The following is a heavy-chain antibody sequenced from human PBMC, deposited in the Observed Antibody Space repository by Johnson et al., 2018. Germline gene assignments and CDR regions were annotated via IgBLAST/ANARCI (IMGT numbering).Heavy chain of an antibody. CDR1: RFTFSSYG. Sequence: VQLVEAGGGVVQPGRSLRLSCAASRFTFSSYGMHWVRQAPGKGLEWVAVISYDGSNKYYADSVKGRFTISRDNYKNTLYLQMNSLRPEDTAVYYCAKDPVSPTYYYYGMDVWGQGTTVTVSS. CDR2: ISYDGSNK. CDR3: AKDPVSPTYYYYGMDV. J-gene: IGHJ6*02. V-gene: IGHV3-30*18. D-gene: IGHD2/OR15-2a*01.